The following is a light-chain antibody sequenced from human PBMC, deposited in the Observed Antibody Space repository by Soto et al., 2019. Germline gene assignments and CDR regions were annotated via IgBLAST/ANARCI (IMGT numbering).Light chain of an antibody. J-gene: IGKJ5*01. Sequence: EIVITQSPATLSVSPGERATLSCRASQSISSNLAWYQQKPGQAPILLMFRTSSRATGFPARFSGSGSGTEFNLTISSLQSEDVALYYCQQYSNWPPAITFGQGTRLEIK. CDR3: QQYSNWPPAIT. CDR2: RTS. CDR1: QSISSN. V-gene: IGKV3-15*01.